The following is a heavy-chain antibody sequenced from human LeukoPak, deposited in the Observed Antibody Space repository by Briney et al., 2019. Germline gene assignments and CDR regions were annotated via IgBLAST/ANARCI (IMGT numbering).Heavy chain of an antibody. V-gene: IGHV3-48*01. CDR3: ASGSGWVFEY. D-gene: IGHD6-19*01. CDR1: GFTFSSYS. J-gene: IGHJ4*02. Sequence: GGSLRLSCAASGFTFSSYSMNWVRQAPGKGLEWVSYISSSSSTIYYADSVKGRFTISRDNSKNTLYLQMNSLRAEDTAVYYCASGSGWVFEYWGQGTLVTVSS. CDR2: ISSSSSTI.